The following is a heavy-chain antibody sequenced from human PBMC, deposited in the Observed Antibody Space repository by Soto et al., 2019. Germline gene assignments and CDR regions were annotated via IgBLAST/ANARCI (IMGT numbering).Heavy chain of an antibody. D-gene: IGHD2-15*01. CDR3: AQAGDFFLLGFDG. J-gene: IGHJ4*02. V-gene: IGHV2-5*02. Sequence: QTTLQQSHPPLVRSAHTLTLTCAFSGFSLTTTRMGVAWMRQPPGQALEWLALIYWDDDTRYSPSLKNRLTVSKDTSTSRVVLTITIISSDDTGTYFCAQAGDFFLLGFDGWGPGALVTVSS. CDR1: GFSLTTTRMG. CDR2: IYWDDDT.